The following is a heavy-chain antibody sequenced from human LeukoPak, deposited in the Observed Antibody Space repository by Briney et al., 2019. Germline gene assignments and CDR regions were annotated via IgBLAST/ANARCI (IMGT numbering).Heavy chain of an antibody. CDR2: ISTSGRAT. V-gene: IGHV3-23*01. CDR1: GFAFSTYA. J-gene: IGHJ4*02. Sequence: PGGSLRLSCAASGFAFSTYAMTWVRQAPEKGLRWVSIISTSGRATYYADSVEGRFTISRDNSKNTLYLQMNSLRADDTAVYYCAKARGSSVYEQFDYWGQGTQVTVSP. D-gene: IGHD5/OR15-5a*01. CDR3: AKARGSSVYEQFDY.